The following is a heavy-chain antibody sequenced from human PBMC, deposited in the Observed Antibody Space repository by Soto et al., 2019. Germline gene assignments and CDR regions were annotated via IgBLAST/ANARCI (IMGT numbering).Heavy chain of an antibody. Sequence: GASVKVSCKASEYSFTGHYLHWLRQAPGQGLEWMGWIDPKSGDTKYAPKFQDRVTMTRDTSISRAYMDLSSLRYDDTAVYYCARDYDKSGYDYFDPWGQGTLVTVSS. V-gene: IGHV1-2*02. CDR1: EYSFTGHY. J-gene: IGHJ5*02. D-gene: IGHD3-22*01. CDR3: ARDYDKSGYDYFDP. CDR2: IDPKSGDT.